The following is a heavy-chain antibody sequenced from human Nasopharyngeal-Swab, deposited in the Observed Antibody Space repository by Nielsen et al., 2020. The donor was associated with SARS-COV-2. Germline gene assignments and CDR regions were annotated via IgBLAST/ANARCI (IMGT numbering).Heavy chain of an antibody. D-gene: IGHD5-24*01. CDR2: IYPGNSDT. CDR1: GYSFANYW. J-gene: IGHJ5*02. V-gene: IGHV5-51*01. CDR3: ARRAARDGYNYEVDP. Sequence: GESLKIPCKTSGYSFANYWIGWVRQMPGKGLEWMGSIYPGNSDTRYSPAFHGRVTISADKSINTAYLQWTSLRASDTAVYYCARRAARDGYNYEVDPWGQGTLVTVSS.